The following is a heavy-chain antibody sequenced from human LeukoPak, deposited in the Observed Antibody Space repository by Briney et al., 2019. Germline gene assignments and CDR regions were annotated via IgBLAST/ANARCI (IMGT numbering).Heavy chain of an antibody. CDR2: SNHSGST. Sequence: SETLSLTCAVYGTSFSGYYWSWIRQPPGKGLEWIGESNHSGSTNYNPSLKSRVTISVDTSKNQFSLKLSSVTAADTAVYYCAREAVAAAGTRGIGYWGQGTLVTVSS. CDR3: AREAVAAAGTRGIGY. V-gene: IGHV4-34*01. J-gene: IGHJ4*02. D-gene: IGHD6-13*01. CDR1: GTSFSGYY.